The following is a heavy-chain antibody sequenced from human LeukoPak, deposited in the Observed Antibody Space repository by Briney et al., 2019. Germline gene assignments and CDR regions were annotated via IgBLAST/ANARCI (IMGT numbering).Heavy chain of an antibody. CDR3: ARGRSSSSEETGEMFDY. D-gene: IGHD6-6*01. V-gene: IGHV4-34*01. CDR2: INHSGST. CDR1: GGSFSGYY. Sequence: PSETLSLTCAVYGGSFSGYYWSWIRQPPGKGLEWIGEINHSGSTNYNPSLKSRVTISVDTSKNQFSLKLSSVTAADTAVYYCARGRSSSSEETGEMFDYWGQGTLVTVSS. J-gene: IGHJ4*02.